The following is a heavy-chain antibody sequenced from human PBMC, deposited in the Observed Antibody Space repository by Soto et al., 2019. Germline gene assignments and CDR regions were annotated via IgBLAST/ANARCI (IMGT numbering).Heavy chain of an antibody. CDR3: ARVYYGGNSAAFDI. CDR1: GGSISSGGYY. Sequence: PSETLSLTCTVSGGSISSGGYYWSWIRQHPGKGLEWIGYIYYSGSTYYNPSLKSRVTISVDTSKNQFSLKLSSVTAADTAVYYCARVYYGGNSAAFDIWGQGTMGTVS. V-gene: IGHV4-31*03. D-gene: IGHD4-17*01. J-gene: IGHJ3*02. CDR2: IYYSGST.